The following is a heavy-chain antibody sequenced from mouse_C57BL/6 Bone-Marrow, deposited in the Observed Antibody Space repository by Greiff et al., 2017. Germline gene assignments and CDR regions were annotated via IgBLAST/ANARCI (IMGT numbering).Heavy chain of an antibody. D-gene: IGHD4-1*01. V-gene: IGHV1-15*01. J-gene: IGHJ1*03. CDR1: GYTFTDYE. CDR3: TSSNWDPDWYFDV. Sequence: VQLQQSGAELVRPGASVKLSCKASGYTFTDYEMHWVKQTPVHGLEWIGAIDPETGGTAYNQKFKGKAILTADKSSSTAYMELRSLTSEDSAVYYCTSSNWDPDWYFDVWGTGTTVTVSS. CDR2: IDPETGGT.